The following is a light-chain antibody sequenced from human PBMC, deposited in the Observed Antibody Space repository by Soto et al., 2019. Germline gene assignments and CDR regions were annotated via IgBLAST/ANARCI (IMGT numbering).Light chain of an antibody. V-gene: IGKV3-15*01. CDR1: QSVSTN. J-gene: IGKJ4*01. CDR3: QQYNIWPLT. Sequence: IVMAQSPSTLSVSPGERATLSCRASQSVSTNLAWYQHKPGQAPRLLIFDAVTRATGTATRFSASGSGKEFTLTISSLQSEDVAVYFCQQYNIWPLTFGGGTKVEIK. CDR2: DAV.